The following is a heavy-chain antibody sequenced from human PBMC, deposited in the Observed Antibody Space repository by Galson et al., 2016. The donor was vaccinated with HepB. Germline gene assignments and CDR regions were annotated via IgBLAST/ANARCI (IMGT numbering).Heavy chain of an antibody. CDR3: ASDPAAYYYDNTGWYFDL. V-gene: IGHV3-30*03. CDR1: GVTFSDSG. Sequence: SLRLSCAASGVTFSDSGMHWGPQAPGKGLECVAVISYDGGNKYCADSEKGRFTISRDNSKNTLYLQRNSLRAEDAAVYYCASDPAAYYYDNTGWYFDLWGRGTLVTVSS. D-gene: IGHD3-22*01. CDR2: ISYDGGNK. J-gene: IGHJ2*01.